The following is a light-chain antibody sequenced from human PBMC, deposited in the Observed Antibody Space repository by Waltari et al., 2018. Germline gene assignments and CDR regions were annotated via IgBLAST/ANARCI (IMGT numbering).Light chain of an antibody. CDR1: QEINGW. J-gene: IGKJ1*01. Sequence: DIQMTQSPSSVSASVGDRVTITCRASQEINGWLTWYQQKPGKAPKPLIYAASTLQTGVPSRFSGGGSGTDFTLTITGLQPEDFAIYFCQQGNSFPPTFGQGTKVDIK. V-gene: IGKV1-12*01. CDR2: AAS. CDR3: QQGNSFPPT.